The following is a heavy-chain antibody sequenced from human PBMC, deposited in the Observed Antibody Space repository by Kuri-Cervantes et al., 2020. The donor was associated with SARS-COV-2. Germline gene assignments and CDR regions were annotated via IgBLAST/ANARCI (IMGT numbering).Heavy chain of an antibody. CDR3: ARGQLQPYYYYYGMDV. CDR2: MNPNSGNT. V-gene: IGHV1-8*01. Sequence: ASVKVSCKASGYTFTSYDINWVRQATGQGLEWVGWMNPNSGNTGYAQKFQGRVTMTTDTSTSTAYMELRSLRSDDTAVYYCARGQLQPYYYYYGMDVWGQGTTVTVSS. D-gene: IGHD2-2*01. J-gene: IGHJ6*02. CDR1: GYTFTSYD.